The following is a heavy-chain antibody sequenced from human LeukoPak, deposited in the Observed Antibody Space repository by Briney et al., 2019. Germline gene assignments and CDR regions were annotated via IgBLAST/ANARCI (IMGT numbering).Heavy chain of an antibody. V-gene: IGHV3-48*03. J-gene: IGHJ4*02. Sequence: GGSLRLSCAASGFTFSSYEMNWVRRAPGKGLEWVSYISSSGSTIYYADSVKGRFTISRDNAKNSLYLQMNSLRAEDTAVYYCARDLYCSSTSCSDYWGQATLVTVSS. CDR3: ARDLYCSSTSCSDY. D-gene: IGHD2-2*01. CDR1: GFTFSSYE. CDR2: ISSSGSTI.